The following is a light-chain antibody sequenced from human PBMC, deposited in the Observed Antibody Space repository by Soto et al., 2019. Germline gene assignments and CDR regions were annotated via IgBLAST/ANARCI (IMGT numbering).Light chain of an antibody. Sequence: DIQMTQSPSSLSASVGDRVTITCRASQSVSSYLNWYQQKPGKAPNLLIYAASSLQSGVPSRFSSSGSGTDFTLTISSLQPEDFATYYCQQSYITPPTFGGGTKVEIK. CDR3: QQSYITPPT. V-gene: IGKV1-39*01. CDR1: QSVSSY. CDR2: AAS. J-gene: IGKJ4*01.